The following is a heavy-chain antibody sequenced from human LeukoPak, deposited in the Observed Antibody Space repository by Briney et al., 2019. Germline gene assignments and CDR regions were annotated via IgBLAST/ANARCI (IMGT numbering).Heavy chain of an antibody. CDR3: ARRKRWLQLDWYFDL. J-gene: IGHJ2*01. Sequence: PGGSLRLSCAASGFTVSSNYMSWVRQAPGKGLEWVSVIYSGGSTYYADSVKGRFTISRDNSKNSLYLQMNSLRAEETAVYYCARRKRWLQLDWYFDLWGRGTLVTVSS. CDR1: GFTVSSNY. V-gene: IGHV3-66*04. CDR2: IYSGGST. D-gene: IGHD5-24*01.